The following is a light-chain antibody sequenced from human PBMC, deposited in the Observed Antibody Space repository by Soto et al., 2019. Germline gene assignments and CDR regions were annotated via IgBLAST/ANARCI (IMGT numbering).Light chain of an antibody. Sequence: QSALTQPPSVSGSPGQSVTISCTGTSSDVGGYDHVSWYQQHPGKAPKLMIYDVSNRPSGVPDRFSGSKSDNTASLTVSGLQAEEEADYYCSSYTSRNSLVFGGGTKLTVL. CDR2: DVS. V-gene: IGLV2-14*01. J-gene: IGLJ2*01. CDR1: SSDVGGYDH. CDR3: SSYTSRNSLV.